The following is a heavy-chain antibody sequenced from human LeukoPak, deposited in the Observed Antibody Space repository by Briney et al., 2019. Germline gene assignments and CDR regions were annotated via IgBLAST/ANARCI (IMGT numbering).Heavy chain of an antibody. J-gene: IGHJ4*02. CDR1: XXTLTEXS. CDR3: ATEYYGDYRKIFDY. CDR2: FDPEDGET. V-gene: IGHV1-24*01. Sequence: KVSCXVXXXTLTEXSXHWVRQAPGKGLEWMGGFDPEDGETIYAQKFQGRVTMTEDTSTDTAYMELSSLRSEDTAVYYCATEYYGDYRKIFDYWGQGTLVTVSS. D-gene: IGHD4-17*01.